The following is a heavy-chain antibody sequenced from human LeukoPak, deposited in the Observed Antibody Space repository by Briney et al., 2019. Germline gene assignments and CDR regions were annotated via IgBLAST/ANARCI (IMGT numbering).Heavy chain of an antibody. Sequence: SQTLSLTCTVSGGSISSGGYYWSWIRQHPGKGLEWIGYIYYSGSTYYNPSLKSRVTISVDTSKNQFSLKLSSVTAADTAVYYCASVYYDPPHYFDYWGQGTPVTVSS. CDR1: GGSISSGGYY. J-gene: IGHJ4*02. D-gene: IGHD3-3*01. CDR2: IYYSGST. V-gene: IGHV4-31*03. CDR3: ASVYYDPPHYFDY.